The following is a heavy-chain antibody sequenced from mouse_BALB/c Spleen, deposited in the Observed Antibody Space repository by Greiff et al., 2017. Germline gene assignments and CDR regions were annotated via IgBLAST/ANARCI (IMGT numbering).Heavy chain of an antibody. V-gene: IGHV5-9-3*01. CDR3: ARRAYYGNYCYAMDY. CDR2: ISSGGSYT. D-gene: IGHD2-10*01. CDR1: GFTFSSYA. J-gene: IGHJ4*01. Sequence: EVKVVESGGGLVKPGGSLKLSCAASGFTFSSYAMSWVRQTPEKRLEWVATISSGGSYTYYPDSVKGRFTISRDNAKNTLYLQMSSLRSEDTAMYSCARRAYYGNYCYAMDYWGQGTSVTVSS.